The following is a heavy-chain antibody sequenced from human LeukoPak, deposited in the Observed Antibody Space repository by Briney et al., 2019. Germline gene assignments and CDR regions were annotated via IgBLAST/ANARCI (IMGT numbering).Heavy chain of an antibody. Sequence: PGRSLRLSCAASGFTFSSYSINWVRQAPGKGLEWVSYISSSSTIYYADSVKGRFTISRDNAKNSLYLQMNSLRDEDTAVYYCARGEPIAARRYYYGMDVWGQGTTVTVSS. CDR3: ARGEPIAARRYYYGMDV. V-gene: IGHV3-48*02. CDR2: ISSSSTI. D-gene: IGHD6-6*01. CDR1: GFTFSSYS. J-gene: IGHJ6*02.